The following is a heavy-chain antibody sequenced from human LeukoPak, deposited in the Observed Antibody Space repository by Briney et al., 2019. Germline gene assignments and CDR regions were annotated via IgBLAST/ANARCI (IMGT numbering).Heavy chain of an antibody. D-gene: IGHD5-12*01. CDR1: GFTFNSYA. V-gene: IGHV3-23*01. Sequence: GGSLRLSCAASGFTFNSYAMSWVRQAPGKGLEWVSAIRGSGTSTYHADSVKGRFTISRDNSKNTLYLQMNSLRAEDTAVYYCAKVKGYSAYDPIDYWGQGTLVTVSS. CDR2: IRGSGTST. CDR3: AKVKGYSAYDPIDY. J-gene: IGHJ4*02.